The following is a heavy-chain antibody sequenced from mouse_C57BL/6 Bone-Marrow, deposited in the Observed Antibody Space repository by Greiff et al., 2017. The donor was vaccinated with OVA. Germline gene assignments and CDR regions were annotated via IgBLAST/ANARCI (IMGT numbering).Heavy chain of an antibody. D-gene: IGHD1-1*01. CDR1: GFSLTSYG. J-gene: IGHJ4*01. V-gene: IGHV2-3*01. Sequence: VQVVESGPGLVAPSQSLSITCTVSGFSLTSYGVSWVRQPPGKGLEWLGVIWGDGSTNYHSALISRLSISKDNSKSQVFLKLNSLQTDDTATYYCAKKGISYYYGSSGAMDYWGQGTSVTVSS. CDR2: IWGDGST. CDR3: AKKGISYYYGSSGAMDY.